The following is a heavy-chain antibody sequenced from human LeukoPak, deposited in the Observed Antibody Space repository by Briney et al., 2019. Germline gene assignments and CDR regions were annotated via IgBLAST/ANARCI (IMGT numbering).Heavy chain of an antibody. CDR1: GFTFSSHN. CDR3: ARKMKTGDRVGTFDI. J-gene: IGHJ3*02. D-gene: IGHD1-1*01. CDR2: IGTDGSYI. V-gene: IGHV3-21*01. Sequence: GGSLRLSCAASGFTFSSHNMNWVRQAPMKGLEWVSSIGTDGSYIYYADSVQGRFTISRDNAKNLLYLQMNSLTAEDTAVYYCARKMKTGDRVGTFDIWGQGTMVTVSS.